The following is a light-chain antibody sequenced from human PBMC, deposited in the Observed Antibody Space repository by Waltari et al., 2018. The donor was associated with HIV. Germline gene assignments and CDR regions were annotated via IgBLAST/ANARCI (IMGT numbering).Light chain of an antibody. J-gene: IGLJ3*02. CDR3: AAWDDSLNGWV. CDR2: SNN. V-gene: IGLV1-44*01. CDR1: SSNIGSNH. Sequence: QSVLTQPPSASGTTGQRVTISCYGSSSNIGSNHVQWYQQHPGTAPQLLIYSNNQRPSGVPDRFSGSKSGTSASLAISGLQSEDEADYYCAAWDDSLNGWVFGGGTKLTVL.